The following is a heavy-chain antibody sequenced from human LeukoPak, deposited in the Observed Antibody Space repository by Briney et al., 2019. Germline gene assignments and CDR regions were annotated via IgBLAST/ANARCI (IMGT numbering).Heavy chain of an antibody. J-gene: IGHJ4*02. CDR3: AREVRGGWFQYYFDY. CDR2: ISSSGSYI. D-gene: IGHD6-19*01. V-gene: IGHV3-21*01. CDR1: GFTFSSYS. Sequence: GGSLRVSCAASGFTFSSYSMNWVRQAPGKGLEWVSSISSSGSYIYYADSVKGRFTISRDNAKNSRYLQMNSLRAEDTAVYYCAREVRGGWFQYYFDYWGQGTLVTVSS.